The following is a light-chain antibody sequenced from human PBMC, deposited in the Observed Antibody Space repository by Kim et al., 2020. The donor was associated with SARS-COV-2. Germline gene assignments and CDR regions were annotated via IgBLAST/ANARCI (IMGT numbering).Light chain of an antibody. CDR3: AAWDDSLNGYV. Sequence: ELTHPPSVSGTPGQTVIISSSGSTSNIGSHSVTWYQQLPGTAPKLLIYNSDRRPSGVPDRFTGSKSGTSASLAISGLQSRDEADYYCAAWDDSLNGYVFGTGTKVNVL. CDR1: TSNIGSHS. V-gene: IGLV1-44*01. CDR2: NSD. J-gene: IGLJ1*01.